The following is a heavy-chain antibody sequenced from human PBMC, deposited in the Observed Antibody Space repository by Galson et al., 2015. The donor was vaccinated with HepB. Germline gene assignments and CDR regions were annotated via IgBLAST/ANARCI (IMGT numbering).Heavy chain of an antibody. CDR1: GFSLSASGVG. J-gene: IGHJ4*02. Sequence: PALVKPTQTLTLTCTFSGFSLSASGVGVGWFRQPPGKALEWLALLYGNDDKRHSPSLKSRLTITKDTSKNQVILTMTDMDPVDTATYYCAHLSQTGIVFWFEYWGQGTLVTVSS. V-gene: IGHV2-5*01. CDR3: AHLSQTGIVFWFEY. D-gene: IGHD2-21*02. CDR2: LYGNDDK.